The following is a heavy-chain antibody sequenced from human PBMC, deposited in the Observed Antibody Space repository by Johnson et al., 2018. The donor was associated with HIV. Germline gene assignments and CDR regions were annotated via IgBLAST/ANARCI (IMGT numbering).Heavy chain of an antibody. V-gene: IGHV3-30*04. CDR2: ISYDGSNK. CDR3: ARGLGYVFYGVNSNSFHL. D-gene: IGHD4-23*01. Sequence: VQLVESGGGLVKPGGSLRLSCVASGFTFNTYAMHWVRQAPGTGLEWVAVISYDGSNKYYADSVKGRFTISRDNSKNTLYLQMNSLRAEDTAVYYCARGLGYVFYGVNSNSFHLWGQGAKVTVSS. J-gene: IGHJ3*01. CDR1: GFTFNTYA.